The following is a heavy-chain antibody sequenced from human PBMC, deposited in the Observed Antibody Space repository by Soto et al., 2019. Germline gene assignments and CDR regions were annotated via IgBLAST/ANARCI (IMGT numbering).Heavy chain of an antibody. J-gene: IGHJ4*02. D-gene: IGHD6-6*01. Sequence: QVQLQQWGAGLLKPSETLSLTCAVYGGSFRGYYWSWIRQPPGKGLEWIGEINHSGSTNYNPSLKSRVTMSVDTSKNQFSLNLSSVTAADTAVYYCAKTSRFDYWGQGTLVTVSS. CDR1: GGSFRGYY. V-gene: IGHV4-34*01. CDR2: INHSGST. CDR3: AKTSRFDY.